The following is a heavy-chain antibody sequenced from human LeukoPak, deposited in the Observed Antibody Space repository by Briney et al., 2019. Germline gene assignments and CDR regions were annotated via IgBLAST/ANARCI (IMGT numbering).Heavy chain of an antibody. V-gene: IGHV4-30-2*01. CDR2: IYHSGST. Sequence: PSQTLSLTCAVSGGSISSGGYSWSWIRQPPGQGLEWIGYIYHSGSTYYNPSLKSRVTISVDRSKNQFSLKLSSVTAADTAVYYCARATAIVVVPAAMDVWGQGTTVTVSS. CDR3: ARATAIVVVPAAMDV. J-gene: IGHJ6*02. CDR1: GGSISSGGYS. D-gene: IGHD2-2*01.